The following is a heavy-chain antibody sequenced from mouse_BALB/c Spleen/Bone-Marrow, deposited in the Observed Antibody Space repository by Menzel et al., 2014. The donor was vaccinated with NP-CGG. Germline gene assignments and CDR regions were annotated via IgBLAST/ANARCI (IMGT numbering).Heavy chain of an antibody. V-gene: IGHV2-2*02. Sequence: QVQLQQPGPGLVQPSQSLSITCTVSGFSLTSYGVHWVRQSPGKGLEWLGVIWGGGNTDYNAAFISRLSISKDNSKSQVFFKMNSLQANDTAIYYCARNLGDGYSFAYWGQGTLVTVSA. CDR1: GFSLTSYG. J-gene: IGHJ3*01. CDR3: ARNLGDGYSFAY. CDR2: IWGGGNT. D-gene: IGHD2-3*01.